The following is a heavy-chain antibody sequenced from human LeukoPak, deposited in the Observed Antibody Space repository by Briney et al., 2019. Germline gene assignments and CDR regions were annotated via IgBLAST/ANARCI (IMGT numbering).Heavy chain of an antibody. V-gene: IGHV1-8*02. CDR2: MNPNSGNT. CDR3: ARGLSDYVWGSYRYPFDY. D-gene: IGHD3-16*02. J-gene: IGHJ4*02. CDR1: GYTFTSYG. Sequence: ASVKVSCKASGYTFTSYGISWVRQAPGQGLEWTGWMNPNSGNTGYAQKFQGRVTMTRNTSISTAYMELSSLRSEDTAVYYCARGLSDYVWGSYRYPFDYWGQGTLVTVSS.